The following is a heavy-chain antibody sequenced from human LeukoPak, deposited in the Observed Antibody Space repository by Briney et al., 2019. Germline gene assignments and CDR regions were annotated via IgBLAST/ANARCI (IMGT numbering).Heavy chain of an antibody. CDR2: IYTSGST. CDR3: ARATLLWFGELLPFDY. J-gene: IGHJ4*02. CDR1: GGSISSGSYY. V-gene: IGHV4-61*02. D-gene: IGHD3-10*01. Sequence: SETLSLTCTVSGGSISSGSYYWSWIRQPAGKGLEWIGRIYTSGSTNYNPSLKSRVTISVDTSKNQFSLKLSSVTAADTAVYYCARATLLWFGELLPFDYWGQGTLVTVSS.